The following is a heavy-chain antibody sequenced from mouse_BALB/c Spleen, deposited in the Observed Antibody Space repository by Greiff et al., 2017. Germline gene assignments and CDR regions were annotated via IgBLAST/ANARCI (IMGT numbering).Heavy chain of an antibody. J-gene: IGHJ3*01. D-gene: IGHD1-2*01. CDR3: ARSTTAGAY. V-gene: IGHV1-54*01. Sequence: QVQLKQSGAELVRPGTSVKVSCKASGYAFTNYLIEWVKQRPGQGLEWIGVINPGSGGTNYNEKFKGKATLTADKSSSTAYMQLSSLTSDDSAVYFCARSTTAGAYWGQGTLVTVSA. CDR2: INPGSGGT. CDR1: GYAFTNYL.